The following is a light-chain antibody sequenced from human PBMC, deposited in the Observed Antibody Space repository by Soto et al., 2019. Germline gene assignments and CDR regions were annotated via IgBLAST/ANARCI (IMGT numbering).Light chain of an antibody. CDR3: NSYTSSSTLV. CDR1: SSDIGGYNH. Sequence: QSALTQPASVSGSPGQSITISCTGTSSDIGGYNHVSWYQQHPGKAPKLMIYEVTNRPSGVSNRFSGSRSGNTASLTISGLQTDDEADYYCNSYTSSSTLVFGGGTKVTVL. CDR2: EVT. V-gene: IGLV2-14*01. J-gene: IGLJ2*01.